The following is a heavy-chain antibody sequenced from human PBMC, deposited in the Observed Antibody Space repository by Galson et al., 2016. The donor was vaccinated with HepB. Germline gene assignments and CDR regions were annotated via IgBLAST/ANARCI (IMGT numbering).Heavy chain of an antibody. Sequence: SLRLSCAASGFTFSTNSMNWVRQAPGMGLEWVSSISSGSAYKYYADSVKGRFTISRDNAKNSLYLQMNSLRVEDTAVYYCARGGGYSSGWYSFWGRGTLVTVSS. V-gene: IGHV3-21*01. D-gene: IGHD6-13*01. J-gene: IGHJ4*02. CDR2: ISSGSAYK. CDR1: GFTFSTNS. CDR3: ARGGGYSSGWYSF.